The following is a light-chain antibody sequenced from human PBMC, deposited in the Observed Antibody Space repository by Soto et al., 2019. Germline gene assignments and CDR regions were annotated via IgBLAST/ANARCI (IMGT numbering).Light chain of an antibody. J-gene: IGKJ5*01. Sequence: DIVMTQTPLSSPVTLGQPASISCRSSQSLVPSDGNTYLSWFQQRPGQPPRPLIYKISNRFSGVPDRFSGSGAGTDFTLKISRVEVEDVGTHYCMQATQFPITFGQGTRLEI. CDR3: MQATQFPIT. CDR2: KIS. CDR1: QSLVPSDGNTY. V-gene: IGKV2-24*01.